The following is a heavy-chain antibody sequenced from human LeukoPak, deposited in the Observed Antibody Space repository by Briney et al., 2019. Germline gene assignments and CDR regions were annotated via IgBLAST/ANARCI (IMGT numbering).Heavy chain of an antibody. CDR2: IIPILDIA. CDR3: ARDKGGNH. Sequence: ASVKVSCKASGYXFTTYAISWVRQAPGQGLEWMGRIIPILDIADYSQKFQGRVTFTADKSTSTAYMELSSLTSDDTAVYYCARDKGGNHWGQGTLVTVSS. V-gene: IGHV1-69*04. J-gene: IGHJ5*02. CDR1: GYXFTTYA.